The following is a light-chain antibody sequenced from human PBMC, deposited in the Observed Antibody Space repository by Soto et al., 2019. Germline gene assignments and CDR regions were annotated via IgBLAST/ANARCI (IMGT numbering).Light chain of an antibody. J-gene: IGLJ1*01. CDR1: SVYNNYK. CDR3: GADHGSGSNFVYV. Sequence: QSVLTQPPSASASLVASVTLTCTLSSVYNNYKVDWYQQRPGKGPRFVMRVGSGGIVGSKGDGIPDRFSVLGSGLDRYLTIENIQEEDESDYHCGADHGSGSNFVYVFGTGTKLTVL. V-gene: IGLV9-49*01. CDR2: VGSGGIVG.